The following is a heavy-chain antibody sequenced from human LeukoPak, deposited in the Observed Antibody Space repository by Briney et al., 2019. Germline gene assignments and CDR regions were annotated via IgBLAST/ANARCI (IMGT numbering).Heavy chain of an antibody. Sequence: TGGSLRLSCAASGFTFSSYAMSWVRQAPGKGLEWVSAISGSGGSTYYADSVKGRFTISRDNSKNTLYLRMNSLRAEDTAVYYCAKHKPIVVVPAATHNDYWGQGTLVTVSS. J-gene: IGHJ4*02. CDR1: GFTFSSYA. D-gene: IGHD2-2*01. CDR3: AKHKPIVVVPAATHNDY. CDR2: ISGSGGST. V-gene: IGHV3-23*01.